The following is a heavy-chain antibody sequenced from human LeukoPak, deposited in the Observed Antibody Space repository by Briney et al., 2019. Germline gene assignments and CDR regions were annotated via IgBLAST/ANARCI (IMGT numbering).Heavy chain of an antibody. CDR1: GFTFSSYE. J-gene: IGHJ4*02. D-gene: IGHD3-10*01. CDR2: ISSSGSTI. CDR3: ARERSGSYYFAVDY. V-gene: IGHV3-48*03. Sequence: PGGSLRLSCAASGFTFSSYEMNWVRQAPGKGLEWVSYISSSGSTIYYADSVKGRFTISRDNAKNSLYLQMNSLRAEDTAVYYCARERSGSYYFAVDYWGQRTLVTVSS.